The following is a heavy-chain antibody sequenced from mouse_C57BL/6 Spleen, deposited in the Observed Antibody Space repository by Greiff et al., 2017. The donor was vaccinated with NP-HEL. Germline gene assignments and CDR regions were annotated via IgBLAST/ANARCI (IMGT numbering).Heavy chain of an antibody. D-gene: IGHD3-2*01. J-gene: IGHJ3*01. CDR2: INPSNGGT. CDR1: GYTFTSYW. Sequence: VQLQQPGTELVKPGASVKLSCKASGYTFTSYWMHWVKQRPGQGLEWIGNINPSNGGTNYNEKFKSKATLTVDKSSSTAYMQLSSLTSEDSAVYYCARLTARATFTPWFAYRGQGTLVTVSA. CDR3: ARLTARATFTPWFAY. V-gene: IGHV1-53*01.